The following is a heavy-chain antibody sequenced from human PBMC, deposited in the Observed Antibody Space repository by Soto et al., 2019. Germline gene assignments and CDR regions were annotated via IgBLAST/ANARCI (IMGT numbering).Heavy chain of an antibody. CDR2: ISGSGGST. V-gene: IGHV3-23*01. J-gene: IGHJ6*03. Sequence: EVQLLESGGGLVQPGGSLRLSCAASGFTFSSYAMSWVRQAPGKGLEWVSAISGSGGSTYYADSVKGRFTISRDNSKNTLYLQTNSLRAEDTAVYYCAKAVLSSNYYYYYMDVWGKGTTVTVSS. CDR1: GFTFSSYA. CDR3: AKAVLSSNYYYYYMDV.